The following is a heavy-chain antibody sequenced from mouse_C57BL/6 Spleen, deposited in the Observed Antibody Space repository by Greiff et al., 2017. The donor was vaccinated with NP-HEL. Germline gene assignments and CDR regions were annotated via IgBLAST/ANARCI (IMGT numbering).Heavy chain of an antibody. Sequence: EVMLVESGGGLVKPGGSLKLSCAASGFTFSSYAMSWVRQTPEKRLEWVATISDGGSYTYYPDTVQGRFTISRDNAKNNLYLQMSHLKSEDTAMYYCARHYGSSLYYARDYWGQGTSVTVSS. CDR3: ARHYGSSLYYARDY. D-gene: IGHD1-1*01. CDR2: ISDGGSYT. J-gene: IGHJ4*01. V-gene: IGHV5-4*03. CDR1: GFTFSSYA.